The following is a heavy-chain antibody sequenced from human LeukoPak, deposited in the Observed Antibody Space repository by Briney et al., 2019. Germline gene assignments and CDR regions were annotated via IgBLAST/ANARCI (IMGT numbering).Heavy chain of an antibody. CDR3: ARVGGIAAVDY. CDR2: IKQDGSEK. CDR1: GFTFSSYW. D-gene: IGHD6-13*01. Sequence: PGGSLRPSCAASGFTFSSYWMSWVRQAPGKGLEWVANIKQDGSEKYYVDSVKGRFTISRDNAKNSLYLQMNSLRAEDTAVYYCARVGGIAAVDYWGQGTLVTVSS. V-gene: IGHV3-7*01. J-gene: IGHJ4*02.